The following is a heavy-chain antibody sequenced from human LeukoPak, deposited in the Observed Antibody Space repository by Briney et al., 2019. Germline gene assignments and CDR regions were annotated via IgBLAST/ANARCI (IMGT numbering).Heavy chain of an antibody. J-gene: IGHJ5*02. CDR2: IYYSGST. V-gene: IGHV4-39*01. Sequence: SETLSLTCTVSGGSISSSSYYWGWIRQPPGKGLEWIGSIYYSGSTYYNPSLKSRVTISVDTSKNQSSLKLSSVTAADTAVYYCATEYDFWSGYPSITGFDPWGQGTLVTVSS. CDR1: GGSISSSSYY. D-gene: IGHD3-3*01. CDR3: ATEYDFWSGYPSITGFDP.